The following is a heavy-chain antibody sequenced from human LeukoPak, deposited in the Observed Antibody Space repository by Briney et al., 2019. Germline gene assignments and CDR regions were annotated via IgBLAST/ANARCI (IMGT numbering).Heavy chain of an antibody. D-gene: IGHD6-13*01. CDR3: ARADRIAAAGIPLTFDY. J-gene: IGHJ4*02. V-gene: IGHV1-18*01. CDR1: GYTFTSYG. CDR2: ISAYNGNT. Sequence: ASVKVSCKASGYTFTSYGISWVRQAPGQGLEWMGWISAYNGNTNYAQKLQGRATMTTDTSTSTAYMELRSLRSDDTAVYYCARADRIAAAGIPLTFDYWGQGTLVTVSS.